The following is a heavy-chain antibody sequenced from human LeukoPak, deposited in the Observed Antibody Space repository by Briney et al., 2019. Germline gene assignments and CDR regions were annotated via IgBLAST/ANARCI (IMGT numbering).Heavy chain of an antibody. Sequence: GSLRLSCAASGFTXSSYAMSWVRQAPGKGLEWVSVIYSGGSTYYADSVKGRFTISRDNSKNTLYLQMNSLRAEDTAVYYCARGSVIDAFDIWGQGTMVTVSS. J-gene: IGHJ3*02. D-gene: IGHD3-22*01. CDR3: ARGSVIDAFDI. V-gene: IGHV3-66*01. CDR1: GFTXSSYA. CDR2: IYSGGST.